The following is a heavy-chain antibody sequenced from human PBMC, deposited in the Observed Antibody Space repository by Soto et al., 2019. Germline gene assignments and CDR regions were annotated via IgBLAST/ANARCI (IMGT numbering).Heavy chain of an antibody. V-gene: IGHV3-23*01. CDR3: ARRKDIVVVPAANYYYYGMDV. CDR1: GFTFSSYA. Sequence: GGSLRLSYAASGFTFSSYAMKWVRQAPGKGLEWVSLIGESGTPTYYADSVKGRFTISRDNAKNSLYLQMNSLRAEDTALYYCARRKDIVVVPAANYYYYGMDVWGQGTTVTVSS. CDR2: IGESGTPT. J-gene: IGHJ6*02. D-gene: IGHD2-2*01.